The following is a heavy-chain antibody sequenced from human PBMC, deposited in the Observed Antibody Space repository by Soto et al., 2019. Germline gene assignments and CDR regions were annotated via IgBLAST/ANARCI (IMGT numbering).Heavy chain of an antibody. CDR3: ARDCITIFWDHYYYYGMDV. CDR2: INPSGGST. J-gene: IGHJ6*02. D-gene: IGHD3-9*01. V-gene: IGHV1-46*01. Sequence: GASVKVSCKASGYTFTSYYMHWVRQAPGQGLEWMGIINPSGGSTSYAQKFQGRVTMTRDTSTSTVYMELSSLRSEDTAVYYCARDCITIFWDHYYYYGMDVWGQGTTVTV. CDR1: GYTFTSYY.